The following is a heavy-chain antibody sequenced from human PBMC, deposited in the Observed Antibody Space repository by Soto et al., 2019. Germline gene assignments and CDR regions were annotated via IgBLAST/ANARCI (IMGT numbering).Heavy chain of an antibody. J-gene: IGHJ4*02. CDR2: IYHSGST. V-gene: IGHV4-30-2*01. CDR1: GGSISSGGYS. CDR3: ARRQVVADQH. Sequence: QLQLQESGSGLVKPSQTLSLTCAVSGGSISSGGYSWSWIRQPPGKGLEWIGYIYHSGSTYYNPPRKNRITLSVDRSKNQFSLKLSSVTAADTAVYYCARRQVVADQHWGQGTMVTVSS. D-gene: IGHD2-15*01.